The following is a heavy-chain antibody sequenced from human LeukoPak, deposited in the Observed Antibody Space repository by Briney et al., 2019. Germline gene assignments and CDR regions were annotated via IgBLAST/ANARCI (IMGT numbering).Heavy chain of an antibody. J-gene: IGHJ4*02. D-gene: IGHD2-2*03. V-gene: IGHV3-33*01. CDR1: GFTFSSYG. CDR2: IWYDGSNK. Sequence: PGRSLRLSCAASGFTFSSYGMHWVRQAPGKGLGWVAVIWYDGSNKYYADSVKGRFTISRDNSKDTLYLQMNSLRAEDTAVYYCARDRQWMGDYWGQGTLVTVSS. CDR3: ARDRQWMGDY.